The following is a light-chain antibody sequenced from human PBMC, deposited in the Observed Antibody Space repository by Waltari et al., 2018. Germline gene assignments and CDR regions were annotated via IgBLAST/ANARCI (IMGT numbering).Light chain of an antibody. V-gene: IGKV3-20*01. Sequence: ERATLSCRASQSVSRYLAWYQQKPGQAPRLLIYDASIRASGIPDRFSGSGSGTDFSLTISRLEPEDFAVYYCQKYGTLPATFGQGTKVQMK. CDR1: QSVSRY. J-gene: IGKJ1*01. CDR2: DAS. CDR3: QKYGTLPAT.